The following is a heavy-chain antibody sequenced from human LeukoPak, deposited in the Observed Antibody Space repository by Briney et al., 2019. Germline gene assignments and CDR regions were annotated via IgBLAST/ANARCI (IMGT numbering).Heavy chain of an antibody. CDR1: GGSISSGDYY. CDR3: ARGYYYDSSGYPYWYFDL. CDR2: IYYSGST. V-gene: IGHV4-30-4*01. J-gene: IGHJ2*01. D-gene: IGHD3-22*01. Sequence: PSETLSPTCTVSGGSISSGDYYWSWIRQPPGKGLEWIGYIYYSGSTYYNPSLKSRVTISVDTSKNQFSLKLSSVTAAGTAVYYCARGYYYDSSGYPYWYFDLWGRGTLVTVSS.